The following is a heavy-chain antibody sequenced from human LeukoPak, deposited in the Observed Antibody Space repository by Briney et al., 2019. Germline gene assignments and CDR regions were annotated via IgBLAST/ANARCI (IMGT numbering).Heavy chain of an antibody. J-gene: IGHJ4*02. D-gene: IGHD2-15*01. Sequence: SETLSLTCTVSGGSISSYYWSWIRQPPGKGLEWVGYIYYSGSTNYNPSPKSRVTISVDTSKNQFSLKLSSVTAADTAVYYCARGGGYCSCGSCHIDYWGQGTLVTVSS. CDR1: GGSISSYY. V-gene: IGHV4-59*01. CDR2: IYYSGST. CDR3: ARGGGYCSCGSCHIDY.